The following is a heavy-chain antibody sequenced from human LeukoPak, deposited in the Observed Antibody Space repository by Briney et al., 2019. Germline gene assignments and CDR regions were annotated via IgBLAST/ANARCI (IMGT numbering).Heavy chain of an antibody. CDR3: ARGGDYYDSSGYYSYYYYMDV. D-gene: IGHD3-22*01. V-gene: IGHV1-2*02. Sequence: ASVKVSCKASGYTFTGYYMHRVRQAPGQGLEWMGWINPNSGGTNYAQKFQGRVTMTRDTSISTAYMELSRLRSDDTAVYYCARGGDYYDSSGYYSYYYYMDVWGKGTTVTVSS. CDR2: INPNSGGT. J-gene: IGHJ6*03. CDR1: GYTFTGYY.